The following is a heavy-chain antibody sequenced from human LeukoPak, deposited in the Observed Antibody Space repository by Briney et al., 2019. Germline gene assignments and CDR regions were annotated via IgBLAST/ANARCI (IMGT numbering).Heavy chain of an antibody. V-gene: IGHV3-21*01. CDR2: ISSSSSYI. CDR3: ARDDDSSGYEGD. CDR1: GFTFSSYT. D-gene: IGHD3-22*01. J-gene: IGHJ4*02. Sequence: GGSLRLSCAASGFTFSSYTMNWVRQAPGKGLEWVSSISSSSSYIYYADSVKGRFTISRDNAKNSVYLQMNSLRAEDTAMYYCARDDDSSGYEGDWGQGTLVTVSS.